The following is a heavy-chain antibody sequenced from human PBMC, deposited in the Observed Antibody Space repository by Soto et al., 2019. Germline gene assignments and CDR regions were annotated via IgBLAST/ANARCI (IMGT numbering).Heavy chain of an antibody. V-gene: IGHV3-23*01. D-gene: IGHD3-10*01. CDR2: ISGSGGST. CDR1: GFTFSSYA. J-gene: IGHJ6*03. CDR3: AKAMVRGPNFNHYYMDV. Sequence: GGSLRLSCAASGFTFSSYAMSWVRQAPGKGLEWVSAISGSGGSTYYADSVKGRFTISRDNSKNTLYLQMNSLRAEDTAVYYCAKAMVRGPNFNHYYMDVWGKGTTVTVSS.